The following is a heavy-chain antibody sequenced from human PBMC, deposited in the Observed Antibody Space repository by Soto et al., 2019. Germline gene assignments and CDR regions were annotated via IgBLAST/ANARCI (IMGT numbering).Heavy chain of an antibody. CDR1: GYSFTSYW. J-gene: IGHJ4*02. D-gene: IGHD6-13*01. V-gene: IGHV5-10-1*01. CDR3: ARLAAAAGDNDITLDY. CDR2: IDPSDPCT. Sequence: EVQLVQSGAEVKKPGESLRISCKGSGYSFTSYWISWVRQMPGKGLEWIGRIDPSDPCTNYSPSFQGHVTISAAKSIXXAYLQWSSLKASDTAVEYWARLAAAAGDNDITLDYWGQGTLVTVSS.